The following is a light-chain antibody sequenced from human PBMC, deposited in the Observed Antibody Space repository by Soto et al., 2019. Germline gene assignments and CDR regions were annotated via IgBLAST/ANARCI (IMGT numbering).Light chain of an antibody. CDR3: QQYTSYSRT. J-gene: IGKJ1*01. V-gene: IGKV1-5*03. Sequence: DIQMTQSPFTLSASVGDRVTITFRASQSISSWLAWYQQKPGKAPKLLIYKASSLESGVPSRFSGSGSGTEFTLTISSLQPDDFATYYCQQYTSYSRTFGQGTKVDIK. CDR1: QSISSW. CDR2: KAS.